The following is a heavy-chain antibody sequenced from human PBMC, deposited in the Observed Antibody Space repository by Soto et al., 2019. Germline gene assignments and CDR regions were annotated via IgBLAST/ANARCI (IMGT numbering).Heavy chain of an antibody. V-gene: IGHV1-69*12. CDR1: GGTFSNYA. CDR3: ARVEAVAGLYNYHGLDG. D-gene: IGHD6-19*01. Sequence: QVQLVQSGAEVKKPGSSVKVSCKVSGGTFSNYAIDWVRLAPGHGLEWMGGIVPIFGTTYYTQKFQGRATLIADDSTTTAYLEMSSLRSEDTAIYYCARVEAVAGLYNYHGLDGWGQGTAVTVSS. CDR2: IVPIFGTT. J-gene: IGHJ6*02.